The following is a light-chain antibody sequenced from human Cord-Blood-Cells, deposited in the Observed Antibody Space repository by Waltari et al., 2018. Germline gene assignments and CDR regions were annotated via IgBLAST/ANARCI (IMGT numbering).Light chain of an antibody. CDR3: CSYAGSSTYV. J-gene: IGLJ1*01. Sequence: QSALTQPASVSGSPGQSITISCTGTSSDVGSYNLVSWYQQHPGKAPKLMIYEGSKRPSGVSNRFSGSKSGHTASLTLSGLQAEDEADYYCCSYAGSSTYVFGTGTKVTVL. V-gene: IGLV2-23*01. CDR2: EGS. CDR1: SSDVGSYNL.